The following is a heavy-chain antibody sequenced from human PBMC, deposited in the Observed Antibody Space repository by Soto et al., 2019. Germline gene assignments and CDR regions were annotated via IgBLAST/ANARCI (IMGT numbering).Heavy chain of an antibody. J-gene: IGHJ5*02. Sequence: SEALSVTCAVYGGSFSGYYWSWIRQPPGKGLEWIGEINHSGSTNYNPSLKSRVTISVDTSKNQFSLKLSSVTAADTAVYYCARYSSWYWFDPWGQGTLVT. V-gene: IGHV4-34*01. D-gene: IGHD6-13*01. CDR1: GGSFSGYY. CDR2: INHSGST. CDR3: ARYSSWYWFDP.